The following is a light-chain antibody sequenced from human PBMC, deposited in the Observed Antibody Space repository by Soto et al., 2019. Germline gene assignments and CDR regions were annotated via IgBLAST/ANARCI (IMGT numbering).Light chain of an antibody. Sequence: DIPMTQSPSSLSASIGDTVTIACRASQSIDTYLHWFQQKPGKAPNLLIHGASGLQSGVPSRFSGSGSGTDFTLTISSLQPEDFATYYCQQSYGTLYSFGQGTKVEI. J-gene: IGKJ2*03. V-gene: IGKV1-39*01. CDR2: GAS. CDR1: QSIDTY. CDR3: QQSYGTLYS.